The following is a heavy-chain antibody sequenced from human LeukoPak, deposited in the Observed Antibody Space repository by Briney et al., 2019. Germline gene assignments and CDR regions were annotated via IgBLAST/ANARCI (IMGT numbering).Heavy chain of an antibody. CDR3: AKGLGEWCMLCPFGY. CDR2: ISGSGGST. V-gene: IGHV3-23*01. CDR1: GFTFSSYA. D-gene: IGHD2-8*01. J-gene: IGHJ4*02. Sequence: GGSLRLSCAASGFTFSSYAMSWVRQAPGKGLEWVSAISGSGGSTYYADSVKGRFTISRDNSKNTLYLQMNSLRAEDTAVYYCAKGLGEWCMLCPFGYWGQGTLVTVSS.